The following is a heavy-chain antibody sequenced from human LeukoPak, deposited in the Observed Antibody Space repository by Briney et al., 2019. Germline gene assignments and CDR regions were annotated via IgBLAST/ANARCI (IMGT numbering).Heavy chain of an antibody. CDR2: IRYNGNNQ. CDR1: GFTFNNYG. J-gene: IGHJ6*03. V-gene: IGHV3-30*02. Sequence: PGGSLRLSYAVSGFTFNNYGMHWVRQAPGKGLEWVTFIRYNGNNQYYADSVKGRFTISRDNSKNTLYLQMNSLKGDDTAVYYSAKDSAFYYIDVWGKGTTVIISS. CDR3: AKDSAFYYIDV. D-gene: IGHD3-10*01.